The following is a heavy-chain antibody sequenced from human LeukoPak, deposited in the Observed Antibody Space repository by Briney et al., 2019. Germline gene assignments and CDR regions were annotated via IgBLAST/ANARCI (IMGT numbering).Heavy chain of an antibody. CDR1: GGSFSGYY. CDR2: INHSGST. Sequence: SETLSLTCAVYGGSFSGYYWSWIRQPPGKGLEWIGEINHSGSTNYNPSLKSRVTISVDTSKNQFSLKLSSVTAADTAVYYCARGSLVYDFWSGYYAMKAFDIWGQGTMVTVSS. D-gene: IGHD3-3*01. J-gene: IGHJ3*02. V-gene: IGHV4-34*01. CDR3: ARGSLVYDFWSGYYAMKAFDI.